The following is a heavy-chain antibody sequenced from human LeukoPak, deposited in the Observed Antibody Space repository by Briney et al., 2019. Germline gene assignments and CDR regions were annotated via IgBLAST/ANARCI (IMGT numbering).Heavy chain of an antibody. V-gene: IGHV3-23*01. CDR1: GFTFSDYA. CDR3: AKRGPGPVAGSYDF. J-gene: IGHJ4*02. Sequence: GGSLRLSCVGSGFTFSDYAMNWIRQTPGKGLEWISSLGARGDIFYADSAQGRFTISRGNSNNAAHLQMNSLRPEDTAIYYCAKRGPGPVAGSYDFWGQGTLVTVSS. D-gene: IGHD6-19*01. CDR2: LGARGDI.